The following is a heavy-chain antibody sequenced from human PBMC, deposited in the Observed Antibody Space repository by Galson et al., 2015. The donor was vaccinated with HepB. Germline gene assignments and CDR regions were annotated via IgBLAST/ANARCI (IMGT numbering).Heavy chain of an antibody. J-gene: IGHJ6*02. CDR2: INTNTGNP. CDR3: ARDKYSGYGTIYYYYGMDV. V-gene: IGHV7-4-1*02. D-gene: IGHD5-12*01. CDR1: GYTFTSYA. Sequence: SVKVSCKASGYTFTSYAMNWVRQAPGQGLEWMGWINTNTGNPTYAQGFTGRFVFSLDTSVSTAYLQNSSLKAEDTAVYYCARDKYSGYGTIYYYYGMDVWGQGTTVTVSS.